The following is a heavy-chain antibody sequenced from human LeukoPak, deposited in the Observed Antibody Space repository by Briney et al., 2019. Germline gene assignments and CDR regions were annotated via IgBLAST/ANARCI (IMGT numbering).Heavy chain of an antibody. Sequence: GASVKVSCKASGGTFSSYAISWVRQAPGQGLEWMGGIIPIFGTANYAQKFQGRVTITADESTSTAYMELSSLRSEDTAVYYCATRSTSWVAFDIWGQGTMVTVSS. CDR1: GGTFSSYA. CDR3: ATRSTSWVAFDI. J-gene: IGHJ3*02. CDR2: IIPIFGTA. V-gene: IGHV1-69*13. D-gene: IGHD2-2*01.